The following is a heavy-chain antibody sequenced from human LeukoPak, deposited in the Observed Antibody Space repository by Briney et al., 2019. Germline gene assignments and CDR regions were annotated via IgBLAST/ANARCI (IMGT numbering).Heavy chain of an antibody. Sequence: NPSETLSLTCAVYGGSFSGYYWSWIRQPPGKGLEWIGYIFSSGSTIYNPSLKSRLTISVDTSKNQFSLKLSSVTAADTAVYFCARWPMTNLAFDVWGQGTMVTVSS. CDR2: IFSSGST. D-gene: IGHD3-22*01. V-gene: IGHV4-59*01. J-gene: IGHJ3*01. CDR3: ARWPMTNLAFDV. CDR1: GGSFSGYY.